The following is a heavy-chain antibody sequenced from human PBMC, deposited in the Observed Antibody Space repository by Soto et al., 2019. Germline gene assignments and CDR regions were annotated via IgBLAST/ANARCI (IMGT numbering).Heavy chain of an antibody. CDR1: GYTFTSYG. CDR3: ATGIAVAMVGLWGMDV. J-gene: IGHJ6*02. V-gene: IGHV1-18*04. CDR2: ISAYNGNT. D-gene: IGHD6-19*01. Sequence: QVQLVQSGAEVKKPGASVKVSCKASGYTFTSYGISWVRQAPGQGLEWMGWISAYNGNTNYAQKLQGRVTMTTDTSTSTAYMELKSLRSDDTAVYYCATGIAVAMVGLWGMDVWGQGTTVTVSS.